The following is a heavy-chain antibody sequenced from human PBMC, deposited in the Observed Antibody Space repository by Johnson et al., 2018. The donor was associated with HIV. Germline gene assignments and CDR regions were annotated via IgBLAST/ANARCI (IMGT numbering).Heavy chain of an antibody. CDR3: ARLGSSSWYGDDAFDI. J-gene: IGHJ3*02. V-gene: IGHV3-30-3*01. CDR2: ISYDGSNK. D-gene: IGHD6-13*01. Sequence: QVQLVESGGGVVQPGRSLRLSCAASGFTFSSYAMHWVRQAPGKGLEWVAVISYDGSNKYYADSVKGRFTISRDNAKNSLYLQMNSLRAEDTAVYYCARLGSSSWYGDDAFDIWGQGTMVTVSS. CDR1: GFTFSSYA.